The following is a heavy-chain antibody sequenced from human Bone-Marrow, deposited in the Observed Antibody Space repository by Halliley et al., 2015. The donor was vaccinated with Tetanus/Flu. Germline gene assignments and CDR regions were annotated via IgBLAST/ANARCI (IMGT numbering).Heavy chain of an antibody. Sequence: WYIYPAGSAFSNPSLKSRVPISLDTSKKQFSLRLISLTAADTAVYYCVRGPEAGFPNSMGFDSWGQGTLVIVSS. CDR2: IYPAGSA. J-gene: IGHJ4*02. D-gene: IGHD6-19*01. V-gene: IGHV4-30-2*05. CDR3: VRGPEAGFPNSMGFDS.